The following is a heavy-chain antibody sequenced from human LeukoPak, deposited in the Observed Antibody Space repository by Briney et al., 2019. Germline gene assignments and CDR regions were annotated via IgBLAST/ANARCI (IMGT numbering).Heavy chain of an antibody. J-gene: IGHJ4*02. D-gene: IGHD6-19*01. CDR1: GFTFSGSA. CDR2: TSSSGRNT. Sequence: GGSLRLSCAASGFTFSGSAMHWVRQASGKGLEWVSSTSSSGRNTYYGDSVKGRFTISRDNSKTTLYLQMRSLRVNDTAMYYCAKRNSDGSGWDYWGQGTLVTVSS. V-gene: IGHV3-23*01. CDR3: AKRNSDGSGWDY.